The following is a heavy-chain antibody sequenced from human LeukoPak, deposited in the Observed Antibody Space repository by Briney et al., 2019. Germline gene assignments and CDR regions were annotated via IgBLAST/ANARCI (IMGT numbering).Heavy chain of an antibody. J-gene: IGHJ6*02. CDR2: INWNGGST. CDR3: ARVTSSGWYGLYYYYYGMDV. CDR1: GFTFDDYG. Sequence: SGGSLRLSCAASGFTFDDYGMSWVRQAPGKGLEWVSGINWNGGSTGYADSVKGRFTISRDNAKNSLHLQMNSLRAEDTALYYCARVTSSGWYGLYYYYYGMDVWGQGTTVTVSS. V-gene: IGHV3-20*04. D-gene: IGHD6-19*01.